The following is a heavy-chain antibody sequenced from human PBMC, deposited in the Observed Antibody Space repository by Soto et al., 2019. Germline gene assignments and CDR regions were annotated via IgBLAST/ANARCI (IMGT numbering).Heavy chain of an antibody. CDR2: ISGTSDSI. V-gene: IGHV3-48*04. D-gene: IGHD1-1*01. CDR1: GFSFSSYW. J-gene: IGHJ4*02. Sequence: EVQLVESGGGLVQPGGSLRLSCAASGFSFSSYWMSWIRQVPGKGLEWVAYISGTSDSIPYADSVKGRFTISRDNAKNSLYLQMNSLRAEDTAVYYCARVGVVTAAGTTDYWGQGTLVTVSS. CDR3: ARVGVVTAAGTTDY.